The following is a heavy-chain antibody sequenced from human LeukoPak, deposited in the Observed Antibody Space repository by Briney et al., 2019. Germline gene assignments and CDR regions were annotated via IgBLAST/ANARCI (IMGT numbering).Heavy chain of an antibody. Sequence: SETLSLTCTVPGGSISSSSYYWGWIRQPPGKGLEWIGSIYYSGSTYYIPSLKSRVTISVDTSKNQFSLKLSSVTAADTAVYYCGAASAAAGPYYFDYWGQGTLVTVSS. CDR2: IYYSGST. D-gene: IGHD6-13*01. CDR3: GAASAAAGPYYFDY. V-gene: IGHV4-39*01. J-gene: IGHJ4*02. CDR1: GGSISSSSYY.